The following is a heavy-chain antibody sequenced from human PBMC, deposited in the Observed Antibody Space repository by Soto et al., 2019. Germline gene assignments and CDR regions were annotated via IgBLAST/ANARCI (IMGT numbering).Heavy chain of an antibody. CDR3: ARPHGGSSGLDNWVDH. CDR2: IYYSGST. CDR1: GGSISSYY. V-gene: IGHV4-59*01. D-gene: IGHD6-25*01. Sequence: QVQLQESGPGLVKPSETLSLTCTVSGGSISSYYWSWIRQPPGKGLEWIGYIYYSGSTNYNPSPKSRVSIAVDTSKNQFSLTLSSVTAADTAVYYCARPHGGSSGLDNWVDHWGQGTLVTVSS. J-gene: IGHJ5*02.